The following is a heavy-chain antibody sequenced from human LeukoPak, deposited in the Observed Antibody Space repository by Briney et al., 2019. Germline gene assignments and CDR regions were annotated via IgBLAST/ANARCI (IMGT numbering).Heavy chain of an antibody. CDR2: IIPIFGTA. D-gene: IGHD1-26*01. CDR3: ARAIPPTTGAFDI. J-gene: IGHJ3*02. V-gene: IGHV1-69*13. Sequence: SVKVSCTASGGTFSSYAISWVRQAPGQGLEWMGGIIPIFGTANYAQKFQGRVTITADESTSTAYMELSSLRSDDTAVYYCARAIPPTTGAFDIWGQGTMVTVSS. CDR1: GGTFSSYA.